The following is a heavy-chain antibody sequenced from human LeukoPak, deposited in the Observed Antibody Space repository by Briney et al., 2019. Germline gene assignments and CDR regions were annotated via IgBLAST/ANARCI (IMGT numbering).Heavy chain of an antibody. V-gene: IGHV4-59*12. Sequence: SQTLSLTCTVSGDSISSYYWSWIRQSPGKGLEWIGSIYYSGSTYYNPSLKSRVTISVDTSKNQFSLKLSSVTAADTAVYYCARGTTYYYDRSGLDAFDIWGQGTMVTVSS. D-gene: IGHD3-22*01. CDR1: GDSISSYY. CDR3: ARGTTYYYDRSGLDAFDI. J-gene: IGHJ3*02. CDR2: IYYSGST.